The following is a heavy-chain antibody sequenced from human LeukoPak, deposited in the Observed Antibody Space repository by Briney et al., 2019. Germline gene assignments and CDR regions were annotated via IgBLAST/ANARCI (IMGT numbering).Heavy chain of an antibody. D-gene: IGHD6-6*01. Sequence: WASVKVSCKASGFTFTSSAVQWVRQARGQRLEWIGWIVVGSGNTNYAQKFQERVTITRDMSTSTAYMELSSLRSEDTAVYYCARDGPGSSDAFDIWGQGTMVTVSS. V-gene: IGHV1-58*01. CDR3: ARDGPGSSDAFDI. CDR2: IVVGSGNT. J-gene: IGHJ3*02. CDR1: GFTFTSSA.